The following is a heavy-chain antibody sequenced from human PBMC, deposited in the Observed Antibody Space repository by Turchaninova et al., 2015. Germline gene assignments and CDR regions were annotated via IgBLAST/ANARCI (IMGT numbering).Heavy chain of an antibody. V-gene: IGHV2-26*01. J-gene: IGHJ6*02. Sequence: QVTLKESGPVLVKPTETLTLTCTVSGFSLSNAKMGVSWIRQPPGKALEWLAHAFSNDQTSSSQPLERKLTLPKATSNRQVVLTMTNMDPVDTGTDYCARMPSSTIQDYYYGLDVWGQGTTVTVSS. CDR1: GFSLSNAKMG. CDR2: AFSNDQT. CDR3: ARMPSSTIQDYYYGLDV. D-gene: IGHD5/OR15-5a*01.